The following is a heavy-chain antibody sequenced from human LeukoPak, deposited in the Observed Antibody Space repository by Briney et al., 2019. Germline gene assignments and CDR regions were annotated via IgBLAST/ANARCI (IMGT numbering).Heavy chain of an antibody. CDR2: IPYDGPNK. Sequence: GGSLRLSCAASGFTFSSYGMHWVRQAPGKGLEWVAVIPYDGPNKYYADSVKGRFTISRDNSRNTLEDTAVYYCAKGRYHLATVTLLDYWGQGTLVTVSS. D-gene: IGHD4-17*01. CDR1: GFTFSSYG. V-gene: IGHV3-33*05. CDR3: VTLLDY. J-gene: IGHJ4*02.